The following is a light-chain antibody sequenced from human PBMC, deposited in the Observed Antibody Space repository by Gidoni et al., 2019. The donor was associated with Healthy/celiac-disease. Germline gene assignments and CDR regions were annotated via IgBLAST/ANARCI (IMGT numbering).Light chain of an antibody. CDR3: QQSYSTPPT. V-gene: IGKV1-39*01. Sequence: DIQMTQSQSSLSASVGDRVTITCRASQSISSYLNWYQQKPGKAPTLLIYAASSLQSGVPSRFSGSGSGTDFTLTISSLQPEDFATYYCQQSYSTPPTFGQGTKVEIK. CDR2: AAS. CDR1: QSISSY. J-gene: IGKJ1*01.